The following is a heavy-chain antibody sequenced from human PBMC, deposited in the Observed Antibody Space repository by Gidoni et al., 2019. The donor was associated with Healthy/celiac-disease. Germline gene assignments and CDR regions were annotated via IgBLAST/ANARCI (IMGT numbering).Heavy chain of an antibody. J-gene: IGHJ6*02. Sequence: QVQLVESGGVLVKPGGALRFSCAASGFTFRDYYMSWIRPAPGKGLGWVSYISSSGSTIYYADSVKGRFTISRDNAKNSLYLQMNSLRAEDTAVYYCASQTGDFYYYGMDVWGQGTTVTVSS. D-gene: IGHD7-27*01. CDR3: ASQTGDFYYYGMDV. V-gene: IGHV3-11*01. CDR2: ISSSGSTI. CDR1: GFTFRDYY.